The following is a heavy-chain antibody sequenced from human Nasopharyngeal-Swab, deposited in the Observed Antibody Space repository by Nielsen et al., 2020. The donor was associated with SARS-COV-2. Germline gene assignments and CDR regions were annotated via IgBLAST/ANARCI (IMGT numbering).Heavy chain of an antibody. V-gene: IGHV4-4*02. D-gene: IGHD3-22*01. CDR3: ARQPDRYYYDSSGYSDY. Sequence: VCQAPGKGLEWIGEIYHSGSTNYNPSLKSRVTISVDKSKNQFSLKPSSVTAADTAVYYCARQPDRYYYDSSGYSDYWGQGTLVTVSS. J-gene: IGHJ4*02. CDR2: IYHSGST.